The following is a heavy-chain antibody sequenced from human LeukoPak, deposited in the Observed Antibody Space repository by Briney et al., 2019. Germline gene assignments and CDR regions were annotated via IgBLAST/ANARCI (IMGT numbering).Heavy chain of an antibody. CDR1: GYTFTSYG. CDR2: ISAYNGNT. Sequence: ASVKVSCKASGYTFTSYGISWVRQAPGQGLEWMGWISAYNGNTNYAQKLQGRVTMTTDTSTSTAYMELRSLRSDDTAVYYCARDPRNYDYVWGSKGWFDPWGQGTLVIVSS. CDR3: ARDPRNYDYVWGSKGWFDP. J-gene: IGHJ5*02. V-gene: IGHV1-18*01. D-gene: IGHD3-16*01.